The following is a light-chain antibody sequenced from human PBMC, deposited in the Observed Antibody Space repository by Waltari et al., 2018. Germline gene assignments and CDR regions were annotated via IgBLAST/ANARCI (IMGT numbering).Light chain of an antibody. CDR2: AAS. Sequence: DIQMTQSPSSLSASVGDRVTITCRASHDISTWLAWYQQKPEKAPKSLIYAASNLQSGLPSRFSGSGSGTDFTLTISSLQPEDFATYYCQQYHSYPLTFGGGTKVEIK. CDR1: HDISTW. J-gene: IGKJ4*01. CDR3: QQYHSYPLT. V-gene: IGKV1D-16*01.